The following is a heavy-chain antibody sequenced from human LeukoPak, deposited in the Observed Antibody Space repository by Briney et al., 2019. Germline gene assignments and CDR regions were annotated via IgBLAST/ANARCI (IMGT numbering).Heavy chain of an antibody. Sequence: GGSLRLSCAASGFTFSSYEMNWVRQAPGKGLEWVSYISSSGSTIYYADSVKGRFTISRDNAKSSLYLQMNSLRAEDTAVYYCAREGPRQLVQGGFDYWGQGTLVTVSS. V-gene: IGHV3-48*03. J-gene: IGHJ4*02. D-gene: IGHD6-13*01. CDR3: AREGPRQLVQGGFDY. CDR1: GFTFSSYE. CDR2: ISSSGSTI.